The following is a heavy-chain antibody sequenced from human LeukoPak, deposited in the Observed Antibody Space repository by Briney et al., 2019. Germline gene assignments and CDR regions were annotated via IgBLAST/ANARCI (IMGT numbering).Heavy chain of an antibody. D-gene: IGHD2-2*01. J-gene: IGHJ4*02. CDR2: ISYDGGNK. CDR1: GFTFSSYA. V-gene: IGHV3-30*04. Sequence: PGGSLRLSCAASGFTFSSYAIYWVRQAPGKGLEWVAVISYDGGNKYYADSVKGRFTISRDNSKNTLYLQMNSLRAEDTAVYYCARAYCSSPTCYAPDYWGQGTLVTVSS. CDR3: ARAYCSSPTCYAPDY.